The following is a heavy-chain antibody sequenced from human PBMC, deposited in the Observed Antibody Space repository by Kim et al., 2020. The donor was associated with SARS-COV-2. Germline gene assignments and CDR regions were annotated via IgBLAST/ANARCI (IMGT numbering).Heavy chain of an antibody. Sequence: GGSLRLSCAASGFPFSNAWMSWVRQAPGKGLGWVGRIKSKTDGGTTDYAAPVKGRFTISRDDSKNTLYLQMNSLKTEDTAVYYCTTAVEMATSFFAFDIWGQGTMVTVSS. J-gene: IGHJ3*02. CDR3: TTAVEMATSFFAFDI. CDR1: GFPFSNAW. V-gene: IGHV3-15*01. D-gene: IGHD5-12*01. CDR2: IKSKTDGGTT.